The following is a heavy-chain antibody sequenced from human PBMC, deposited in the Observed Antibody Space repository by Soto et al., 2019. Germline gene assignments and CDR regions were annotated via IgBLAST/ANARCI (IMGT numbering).Heavy chain of an antibody. V-gene: IGHV1-18*01. CDR2: ISAYNGNT. Sequence: ASVQVSCKASGYTFTSYGISWVRQAPGQGLEWMGWISAYNGNTNYAQKLQGRVTMTTDTSTSTAYMELRSLRSDDTAVYYCARGGFEYSSSYYFDYWGQGTLVTVSS. CDR1: GYTFTSYG. D-gene: IGHD6-13*01. J-gene: IGHJ4*02. CDR3: ARGGFEYSSSYYFDY.